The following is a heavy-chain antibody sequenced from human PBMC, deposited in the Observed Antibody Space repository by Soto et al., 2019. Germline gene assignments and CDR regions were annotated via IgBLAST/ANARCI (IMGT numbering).Heavy chain of an antibody. Sequence: ASVKVSCKASGYTFTGYYMHWVRQAPGQGLEWMGWINPNSGGTNYAQKFQGWVTMTRDTSISTAYMELSRLRSDDTAVYYCARGLLRYFDPSYYFDYWGQGTLVTVSS. V-gene: IGHV1-2*04. D-gene: IGHD3-9*01. J-gene: IGHJ4*02. CDR1: GYTFTGYY. CDR3: ARGLLRYFDPSYYFDY. CDR2: INPNSGGT.